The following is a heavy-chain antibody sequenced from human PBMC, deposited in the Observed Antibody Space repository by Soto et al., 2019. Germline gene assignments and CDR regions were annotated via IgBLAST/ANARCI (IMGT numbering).Heavy chain of an antibody. CDR3: ATYPYSSGWYWPPGDV. J-gene: IGHJ6*02. V-gene: IGHV1-46*01. CDR2: INPSGGST. Sequence: ASVKVSCKASGYTFTSYYMHWVRQAPGQGLEWMGIINPSGGSTSYAQKFQGRVTMTRGTSTSTVYMELSSLRSEDTAVYYCATYPYSSGWYWPPGDVWGQGTTVTVSS. CDR1: GYTFTSYY. D-gene: IGHD6-19*01.